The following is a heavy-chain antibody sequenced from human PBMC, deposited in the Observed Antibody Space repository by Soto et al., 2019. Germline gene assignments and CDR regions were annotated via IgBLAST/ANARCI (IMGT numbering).Heavy chain of an antibody. Sequence: LRLSCAASGFTFSGSAMHWVRQASGKGLEWVGRIRSKANSYATAYAASVKGRFTISRDDSKNTAYLQMNSLKTEDTAVYYCTRRFDCSSTSCYKNYYYGMDVWGQGTTVTVSS. J-gene: IGHJ6*02. CDR3: TRRFDCSSTSCYKNYYYGMDV. V-gene: IGHV3-73*01. CDR1: GFTFSGSA. D-gene: IGHD2-2*02. CDR2: IRSKANSYAT.